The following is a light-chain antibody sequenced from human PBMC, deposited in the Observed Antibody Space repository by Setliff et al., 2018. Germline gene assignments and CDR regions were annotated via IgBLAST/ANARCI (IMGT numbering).Light chain of an antibody. CDR2: DVL. CDR3: SSYTSSSTL. V-gene: IGLV2-14*03. CDR1: SSDVGGYDF. J-gene: IGLJ1*01. Sequence: QCALTQPASVSGSPGQSITISCTGTSSDVGGYDFVSWYQQHPGKAPKLMIFDVLNRPSGVSDRFSGSKSGNTASLTITGLQAEDEADYYCSSYTSSSTLFGTGTKVTVL.